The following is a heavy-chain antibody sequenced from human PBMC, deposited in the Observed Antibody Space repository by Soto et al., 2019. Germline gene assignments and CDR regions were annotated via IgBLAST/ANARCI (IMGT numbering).Heavy chain of an antibody. CDR2: IWYDGSNK. CDR3: AKPVGYDVFDY. D-gene: IGHD5-12*01. CDR1: GFTFSSYG. J-gene: IGHJ4*02. Sequence: GGSLRLSCAASGFTFSSYGTHWVRQAPGKGLEWVAVIWYDGSNKYYADSVKGRFTISRDNAKSTLFLQMNSLRAEDTAVYYCAKPVGYDVFDYWGQGTLVTVSS. V-gene: IGHV3-33*03.